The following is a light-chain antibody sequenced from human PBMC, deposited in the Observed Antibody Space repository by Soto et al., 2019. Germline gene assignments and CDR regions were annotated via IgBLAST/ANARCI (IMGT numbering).Light chain of an antibody. V-gene: IGLV2-14*01. CDR2: GVS. J-gene: IGLJ1*01. CDR3: SSYTATSTYV. Sequence: HSVLTQPASVSGSPGQSIAISCTGSGSDVGGYNYVSWYQQHPGKAPKLIIYGVSHRPSGVSTRFSASKSGNTASLTISGLQAEDEADYYCSSYTATSTYVFGTGTKVTV. CDR1: GSDVGGYNY.